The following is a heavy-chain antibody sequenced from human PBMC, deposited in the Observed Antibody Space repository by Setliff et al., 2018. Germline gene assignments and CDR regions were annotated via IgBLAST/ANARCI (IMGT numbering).Heavy chain of an antibody. Sequence: LRLSCAASGFSFSGPAVYWVRQASVKGLEWIGRIRGRTDNYATAYAASVRGRFTISRDDSKNTAYLQMNSLKTEDTAVYYCTFARDGYDVFDIWGQGTMVTVSS. D-gene: IGHD5-18*01. CDR2: IRGRTDNYAT. J-gene: IGHJ3*02. CDR3: TFARDGYDVFDI. V-gene: IGHV3-73*01. CDR1: GFSFSGPA.